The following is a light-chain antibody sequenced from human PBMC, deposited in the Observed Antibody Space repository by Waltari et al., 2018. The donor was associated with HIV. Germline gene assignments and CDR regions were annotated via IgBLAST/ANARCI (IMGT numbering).Light chain of an antibody. CDR2: DVS. CDR3: SSYTSSSTWV. V-gene: IGLV2-14*01. CDR1: SRDVGGYNY. Sequence: QSALTQPASVSGSPGQSITISCTGTSRDVGGYNYVSWYQQHPGKAPKLMIYDVSNRPSGVSKRFSGSKSGNTASLTISGLRAEDEADYYCSSYTSSSTWVFGGGTKLTVL. J-gene: IGLJ3*02.